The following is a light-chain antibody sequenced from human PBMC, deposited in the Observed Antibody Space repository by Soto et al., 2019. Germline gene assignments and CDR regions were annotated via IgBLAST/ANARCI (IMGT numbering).Light chain of an antibody. CDR3: SSYTTSSTYV. Sequence: QSVLTQPASVSGSPGQSIAISCTGTSSDVGGYNYVSWYQQHPGKAPKLILCDVSSRPSGVSDRFSGSKSGNTASLTISGLQTEDEAVSYCSSYTTSSTYVFGTGPKVTVL. J-gene: IGLJ1*01. CDR1: SSDVGGYNY. CDR2: DVS. V-gene: IGLV2-14*01.